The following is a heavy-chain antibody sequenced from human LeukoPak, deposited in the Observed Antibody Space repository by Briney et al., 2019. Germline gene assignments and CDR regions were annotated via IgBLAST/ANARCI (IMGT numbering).Heavy chain of an antibody. Sequence: ASVKVSCKASGYTFTGYYMDWVRQAPGQGLEWRGWIDTNSGGTNYAQKFQGRVTMTRETSISTAYMVLNRLRSDDTAVYYCAREYYYGSGNYYNRIDYWGQGTLVTVSS. CDR1: GYTFTGYY. CDR3: AREYYYGSGNYYNRIDY. V-gene: IGHV1-2*02. J-gene: IGHJ4*02. D-gene: IGHD3-10*01. CDR2: IDTNSGGT.